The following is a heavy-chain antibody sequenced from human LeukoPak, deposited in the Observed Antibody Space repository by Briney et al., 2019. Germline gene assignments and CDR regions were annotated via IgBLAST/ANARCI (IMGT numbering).Heavy chain of an antibody. D-gene: IGHD6-19*01. J-gene: IGHJ4*02. CDR3: ARGLIPSRQWLANFYFNY. CDR2: INHSGST. V-gene: IGHV4-34*01. Sequence: SETLSLTCAVYGGSFSGYYWSWIRQPPGKGLEWIGEINHSGSTNYNPSLKSRVTISVDTSKNQFSLKLSSVTAADTAVYYCARGLIPSRQWLANFYFNYWGKGTLVTVSS. CDR1: GGSFSGYY.